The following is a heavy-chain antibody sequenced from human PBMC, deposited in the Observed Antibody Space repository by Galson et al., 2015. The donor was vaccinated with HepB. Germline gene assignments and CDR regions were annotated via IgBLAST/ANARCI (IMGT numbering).Heavy chain of an antibody. J-gene: IGHJ3*01. CDR2: IIPIFSRP. Sequence: SVKVSCKASGGVFSPSAITWVRQAPGQGLEWMGGIIPIFSRPKYAQKFQGRVTITADESTNTAYMELSSLRSEDTAVYYCARDLVTTIGPRKNAFDVWGQGTMVTVSS. CDR1: GGVFSPSA. CDR3: ARDLVTTIGPRKNAFDV. D-gene: IGHD5-12*01. V-gene: IGHV1-69*13.